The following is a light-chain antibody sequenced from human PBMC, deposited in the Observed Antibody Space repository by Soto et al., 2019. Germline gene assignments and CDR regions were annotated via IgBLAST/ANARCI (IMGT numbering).Light chain of an antibody. J-gene: IGLJ1*01. CDR1: SSDVGAYKY. CDR3: LSYTRSTICV. CDR2: DVS. Sequence: QSVLTQPPSASGSPGQSVTISCTGTSSDVGAYKYVSWYQHHPGKAPKLVIYDVSERPSGVPDRFSGSKSGNTASLTVSGLQAEDEADYFCLSYTRSTICVLGTGTKVTVL. V-gene: IGLV2-8*01.